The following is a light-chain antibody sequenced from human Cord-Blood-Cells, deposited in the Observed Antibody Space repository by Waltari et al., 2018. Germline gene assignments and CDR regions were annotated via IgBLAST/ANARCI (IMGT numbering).Light chain of an antibody. V-gene: IGKV1-39*01. CDR3: QQSYSTPWT. J-gene: IGKJ1*01. CDR1: QSISSY. Sequence: DIQMPQSPSSPSASVGDSVTITCRASQSISSYLNGYQQKPGKAPKLLIYAASSLQSGVPSRFSGSGSGTDFTLTISSLQPEDFATYYCQQSYSTPWTFGQGTKVEIK. CDR2: AAS.